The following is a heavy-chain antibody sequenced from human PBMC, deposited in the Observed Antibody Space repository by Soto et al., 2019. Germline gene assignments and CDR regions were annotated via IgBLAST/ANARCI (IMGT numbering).Heavy chain of an antibody. V-gene: IGHV3-53*01. D-gene: IGHD3-22*01. CDR3: AREEGDSSMFDP. J-gene: IGHJ5*02. CDR2: IFPDGTT. CDR1: GFTVSNSY. Sequence: EVQLVESGGDLIQPGGSLRLSCAASGFTVSNSYISWVRQAPGKGLEWVSIIFPDGTTYYSDSVKGRFTIARDNFKNTVYLQMNGLRAGDTAKYYCAREEGDSSMFDPWGQGTLVTVPS.